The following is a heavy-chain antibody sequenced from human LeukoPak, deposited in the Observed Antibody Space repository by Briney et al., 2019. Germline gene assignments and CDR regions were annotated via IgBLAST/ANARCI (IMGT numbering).Heavy chain of an antibody. V-gene: IGHV3-48*01. Sequence: PGGSLRLSCAASGFTFNSYSMNWVRQAPGKGLEWVSYIDSSSSTIYYADSVKGRFTISRDNSKNTLYLQMNSLRAEDTAVYYCAKDMRFDWTPYYFDYWGQGTLVTVSS. J-gene: IGHJ4*02. D-gene: IGHD3-9*01. CDR3: AKDMRFDWTPYYFDY. CDR1: GFTFNSYS. CDR2: IDSSSSTI.